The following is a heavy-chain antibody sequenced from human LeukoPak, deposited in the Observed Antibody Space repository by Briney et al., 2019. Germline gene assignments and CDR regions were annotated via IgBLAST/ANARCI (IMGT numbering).Heavy chain of an antibody. CDR1: GFTFSSYD. V-gene: IGHV3-13*01. CDR2: IGTAGDT. J-gene: IGHJ4*02. Sequence: GGSLRLSCAASGFTFSSYDMHWVRQATGKGLEWVSAIGTAGDTYYPGSVKGRFTISRENAKNSLYLQMNSLRAGDTAVYYCASGRYFDWSPFDYWGQGTLVTVSS. D-gene: IGHD3-9*01. CDR3: ASGRYFDWSPFDY.